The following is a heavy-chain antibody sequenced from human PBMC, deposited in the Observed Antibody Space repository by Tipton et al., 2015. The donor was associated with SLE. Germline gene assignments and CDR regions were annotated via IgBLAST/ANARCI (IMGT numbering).Heavy chain of an antibody. CDR2: IYYSGST. D-gene: IGHD2-8*01. CDR3: ARGYIVLMVYASGWFDP. V-gene: IGHV4-34*01. CDR1: GGSFSGNY. J-gene: IGHJ5*02. Sequence: TLSLTCAVYGGSFSGNYWSWIRQFPGKGLEWIGYIYYSGSTNYNPSLKSRVTISVDTSKNQFSLKLSSVTAADTAVYYCARGYIVLMVYASGWFDPWGQGTLVTVSS.